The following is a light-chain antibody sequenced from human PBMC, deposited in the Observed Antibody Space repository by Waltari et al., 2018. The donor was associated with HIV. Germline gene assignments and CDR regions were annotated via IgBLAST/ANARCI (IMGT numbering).Light chain of an antibody. CDR3: GAWDSSLTAADVV. CDR2: ENN. J-gene: IGLJ2*01. Sequence: QSVLTQPPSVSAAPGPRVTLSCSGRRSHIGTTYVSCYPVIPGTAPKLLIYENNKRPSVIPDRFSGSKSGTSATLGITGLQTGDEADYYCGAWDSSLTAADVVFGGGTKLTVL. V-gene: IGLV1-51*02. CDR1: RSHIGTTY.